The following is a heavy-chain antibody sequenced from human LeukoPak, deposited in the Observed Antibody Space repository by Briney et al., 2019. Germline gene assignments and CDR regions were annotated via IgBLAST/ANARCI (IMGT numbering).Heavy chain of an antibody. J-gene: IGHJ4*02. Sequence: PGGSLRLSCAASGFTFSSYGMHRVRQAPGKGLEWVAVISYDGSNKYYADSVKGRFTISRDNSKNTLYLQMNSLRAEDTAVYYCAKDYRYSSSWLWGPFDYWGQGTLVTVSS. CDR3: AKDYRYSSSWLWGPFDY. V-gene: IGHV3-30*18. CDR1: GFTFSSYG. CDR2: ISYDGSNK. D-gene: IGHD6-13*01.